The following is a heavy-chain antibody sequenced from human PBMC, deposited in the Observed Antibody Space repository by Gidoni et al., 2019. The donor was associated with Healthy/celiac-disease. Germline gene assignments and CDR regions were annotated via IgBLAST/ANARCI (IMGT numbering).Heavy chain of an antibody. Sequence: QVQPVASGGGLVKPGGSLRFSCAAPGFTFSDFYMSWIRQAPGKGLEWVSYISSSSSYTNYADSVKGRFTISRDNAKNSLYLQMNSLRAEDTAVYYCARERMVRGEDYFDYWGQGTLVTVSS. J-gene: IGHJ4*02. CDR1: GFTFSDFY. CDR2: ISSSSSYT. V-gene: IGHV3-11*05. D-gene: IGHD3-10*01. CDR3: ARERMVRGEDYFDY.